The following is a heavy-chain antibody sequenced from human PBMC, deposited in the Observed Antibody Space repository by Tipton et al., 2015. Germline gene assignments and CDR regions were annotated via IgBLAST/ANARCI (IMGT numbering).Heavy chain of an antibody. CDR1: GGSLSGYY. D-gene: IGHD2-8*01. V-gene: IGHV4-34*01. CDR3: ARTDALGHFDY. Sequence: TLSLTCAVYGGSLSGYYWSWVRQPPGKGLEWIGEIYQGGRTNYNPSLKSRLTISVDTSKNQFSLRLSSVTAADTAVYFCARTDALGHFDYWGQGTLVTVSS. CDR2: IYQGGRT. J-gene: IGHJ4*02.